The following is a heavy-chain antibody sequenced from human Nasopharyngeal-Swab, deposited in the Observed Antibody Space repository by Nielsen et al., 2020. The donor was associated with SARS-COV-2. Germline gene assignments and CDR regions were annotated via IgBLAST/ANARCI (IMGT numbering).Heavy chain of an antibody. CDR2: IYPGDSDT. CDR1: GYSFTSYW. Sequence: GESLKISCKGSGYSFTSYWIGWVRQMPGKGLEWMGIIYPGDSDTRYSPSFQGQVTISADKSISTAYLQWSSLKASDTAMYYGARHSSGWYRVWDYWYYMDVWGKGTTVTVSS. J-gene: IGHJ6*03. V-gene: IGHV5-51*01. CDR3: ARHSSGWYRVWDYWYYMDV. D-gene: IGHD6-19*01.